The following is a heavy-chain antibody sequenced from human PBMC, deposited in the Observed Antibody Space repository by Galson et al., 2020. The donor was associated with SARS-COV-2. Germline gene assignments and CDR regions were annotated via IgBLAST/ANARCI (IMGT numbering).Heavy chain of an antibody. CDR1: GYTFTELS. CDR3: ATGLLPYYYYYMDV. V-gene: IGHV1-24*01. J-gene: IGHJ6*03. Sequence: ASVKVSCKVSGYTFTELSMHWVRQAPGKGLEWMGGFDPEDGETIYAQKFQGRVTMTEDTSTDTAYMELSSLRSEDTAVYYCATGLLPYYYYYMDVWGKGTTVTVSS. CDR2: FDPEDGET.